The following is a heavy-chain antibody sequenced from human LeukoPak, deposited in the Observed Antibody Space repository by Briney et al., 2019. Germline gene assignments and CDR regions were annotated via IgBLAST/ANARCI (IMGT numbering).Heavy chain of an antibody. CDR2: INHSGST. D-gene: IGHD3-10*01. J-gene: IGHJ6*03. V-gene: IGHV4-34*01. CDR1: GGSFSGYY. CDR3: ARIGYYGSGSYRYYYYYMDV. Sequence: SETLSLTCAVYGGSFSGYYWSWIRQPPGKGLEWIGEINHSGSTNYNPSLKSRVTISVDTSKNQFSLKLSSVTAADTAVYYCARIGYYGSGSYRYYYYYMDVWGKGTTVTISS.